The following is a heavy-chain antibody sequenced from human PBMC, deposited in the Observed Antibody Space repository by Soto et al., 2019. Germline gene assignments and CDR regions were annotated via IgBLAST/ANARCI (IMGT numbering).Heavy chain of an antibody. D-gene: IGHD2-15*01. CDR1: GGSINTGGYY. CDR2: IFYTRTA. Sequence: QVQLQESGPGLVKPSQTLSLTCTVSGGSINTGGYYWGWIRHLPGEGLEWIGHIFYTRTAYYNPSLRSRVTVSIDTSANQFSLHMYSVTAADTAMYYCARRLDDTPETFFXXXDPWGQGILVTVSS. J-gene: IGHJ5*02. CDR3: ARRLDDTPETFFXXXDP. V-gene: IGHV4-31*03.